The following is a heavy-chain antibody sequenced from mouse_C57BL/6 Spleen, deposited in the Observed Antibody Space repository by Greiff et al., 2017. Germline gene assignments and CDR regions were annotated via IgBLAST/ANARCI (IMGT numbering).Heavy chain of an antibody. CDR2: IWPGGGT. Sequence: VQLQESGPGLVAPSQSLSITCTVSGFSLTSYAISWVRQPPGQGLEWLGVIWPGGGTNYNSALKSRLSISKDNSNSQVFLNTNRVQTDDTARDYYAREGNYCSSTDAMDYWGQGTPVTVSA. V-gene: IGHV2-9-1*01. D-gene: IGHD1-1*01. J-gene: IGHJ4*01. CDR3: AREGNYCSSTDAMDY. CDR1: GFSLTSYA.